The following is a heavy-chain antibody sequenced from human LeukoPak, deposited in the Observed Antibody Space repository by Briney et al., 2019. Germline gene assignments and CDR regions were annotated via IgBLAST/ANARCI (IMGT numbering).Heavy chain of an antibody. CDR2: IIPILGIA. V-gene: IGHV1-69*04. D-gene: IGHD3-22*01. CDR3: ARGSGRYYDSSGYYYFLWDY. J-gene: IGHJ4*02. CDR1: GGTFSSYA. Sequence: ASVKVSCKASGGTFSSYAISWVRQAPGQVLEWMGRIIPILGIANYAQKFQGRVTITADKSTSTAYMELSSLRSEDTAVYYCARGSGRYYDSSGYYYFLWDYWGQGTLVTVSS.